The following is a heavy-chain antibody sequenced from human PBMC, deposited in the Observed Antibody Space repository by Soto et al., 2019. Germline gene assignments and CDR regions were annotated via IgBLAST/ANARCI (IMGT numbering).Heavy chain of an antibody. CDR2: IYYSGST. D-gene: IGHD4-17*01. CDR3: ARHQRLSGDRYYYYGMDV. J-gene: IGHJ6*02. CDR1: GGSISSSSYY. V-gene: IGHV4-39*07. Sequence: PSETLSLTCTVSGGSISSSSYYWGWIRQPPGKGLEWIGSIYYSGSTYYNPSLKSRVTISVDKSKNQFSLKLSSVTAADTAVYYCARHQRLSGDRYYYYGMDVWGQGTTVTVSS.